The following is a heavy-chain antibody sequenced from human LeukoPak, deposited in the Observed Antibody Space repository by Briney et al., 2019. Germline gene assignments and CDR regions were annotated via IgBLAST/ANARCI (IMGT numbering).Heavy chain of an antibody. CDR2: ASFEGNHN. CDR3: AKSTASYDIWSVSSY. CDR1: GFTFSSYA. D-gene: IGHD3-3*01. V-gene: IGHV3-30*04. Sequence: GGSLRLSCAASGFTFSSYAMHWVRQAPGKGLEWVAVASFEGNHNYLAVSGKGRFTISRDISKSTVYLQMNSLPAEDMSVYYSAKSTASYDIWSVSSYWGQGTLVTVSS. J-gene: IGHJ4*02.